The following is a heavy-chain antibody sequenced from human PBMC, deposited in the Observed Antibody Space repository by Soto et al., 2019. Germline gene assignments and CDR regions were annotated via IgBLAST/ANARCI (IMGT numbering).Heavy chain of an antibody. CDR3: ARDRAVALIDY. CDR1: GYTFTSYG. Sequence: QVQLVQSGAEVKKPGASVKVSCKASGYTFTSYGISWVRQAPGQGLEWMGWISAYNGNTKYAQKLQGRVTMTTDTSTSTVYMELRSVRSEDTAVYYCARDRAVALIDYWGQGTLVTVSS. CDR2: ISAYNGNT. J-gene: IGHJ4*02. D-gene: IGHD6-19*01. V-gene: IGHV1-18*01.